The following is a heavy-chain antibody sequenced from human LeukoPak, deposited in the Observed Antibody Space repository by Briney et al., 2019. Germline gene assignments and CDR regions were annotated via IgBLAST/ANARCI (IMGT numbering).Heavy chain of an antibody. CDR2: IKQDGSEK. CDR3: AREGNTVVTVDY. D-gene: IGHD4-23*01. Sequence: GGSLRLSCAASGVTFSSYAMTWVRQAPGKGLEWVANIKQDGSEKYYVDSVKGRFTISRDNAKSSLFLQIISLRAEDTAVYYCAREGNTVVTVDYWGQGTLVTVSS. CDR1: GVTFSSYA. V-gene: IGHV3-7*05. J-gene: IGHJ4*02.